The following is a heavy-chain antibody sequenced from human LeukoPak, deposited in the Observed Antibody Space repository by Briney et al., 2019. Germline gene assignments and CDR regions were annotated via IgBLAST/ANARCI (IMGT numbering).Heavy chain of an antibody. Sequence: GGSLRLSCAASGFTFSSYSMNWVRQAPGKGLEWVSSISSSSSSYIYYADSVKGRFTISRDNAKNSLYLQMNSLRAEDTAVYYCARFTTVTTRGAFDIWGQGTMVTVSS. CDR1: GFTFSSYS. V-gene: IGHV3-21*01. CDR2: ISSSSSSYI. J-gene: IGHJ3*02. CDR3: ARFTTVTTRGAFDI. D-gene: IGHD4-17*01.